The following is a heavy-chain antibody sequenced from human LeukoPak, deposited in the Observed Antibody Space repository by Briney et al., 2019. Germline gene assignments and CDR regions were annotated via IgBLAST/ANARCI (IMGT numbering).Heavy chain of an antibody. CDR2: IIPIVGIA. CDR3: ARGIAYSSSSARGYNYYFYGMAV. V-gene: IGHV1-69*04. CDR1: GGSLSS. D-gene: IGHD6-6*01. Sequence: GSSVKVSCKASGGSLSSISWVRQAPGQGLEWMGRIIPIVGIANYAQQFQGRVTINADKSTSTAYMELSSLRSEDTAVYYCARGIAYSSSSARGYNYYFYGMAVWGQGTTVTVSS. J-gene: IGHJ6*02.